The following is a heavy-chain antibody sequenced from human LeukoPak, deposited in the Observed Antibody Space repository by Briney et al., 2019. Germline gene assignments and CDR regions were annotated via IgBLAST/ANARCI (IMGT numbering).Heavy chain of an antibody. CDR3: ARDNGNDSSGYYPPVSDI. V-gene: IGHV1-2*06. Sequence: ASVKVSCKASGYTFTGYYMHWVRQAPGQGPEWMGRINPNSGGTNYAQKFQGRVTMTRDTSISTAYMELSRLRSDDTAVYYCARDNGNDSSGYYPPVSDIWGQGTMVTVSS. CDR2: INPNSGGT. D-gene: IGHD3-22*01. J-gene: IGHJ3*02. CDR1: GYTFTGYY.